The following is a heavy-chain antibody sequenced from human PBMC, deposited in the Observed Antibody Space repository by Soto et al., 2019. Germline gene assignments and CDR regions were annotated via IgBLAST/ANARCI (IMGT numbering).Heavy chain of an antibody. CDR2: IYHSGST. CDR3: ARASIAARFRWFDP. V-gene: IGHV4-30-2*01. J-gene: IGHJ5*02. Sequence: ALTCAVSGGSISSGGYSWSWIRQPPGKGLEWIGYIYHSGSTYYNPSLKSRVTISVDRSKNQFSLKLSSVTAADTAVYYCARASIAARFRWFDPWGQGTLVTVSS. CDR1: GGSISSGGYS. D-gene: IGHD6-6*01.